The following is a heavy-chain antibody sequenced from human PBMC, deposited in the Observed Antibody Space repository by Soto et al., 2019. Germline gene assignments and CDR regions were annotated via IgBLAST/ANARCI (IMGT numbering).Heavy chain of an antibody. J-gene: IGHJ5*02. CDR1: GFTFRSYA. CDR3: ARGTPLLDP. CDR2: ISSSNSNT. Sequence: GGSLRLSCAASGFTFRSYAMSWVRQAPGKRLEWVSYISSSNSNTNYAVSGKGRFTISRDNAKNSLYLQMNSLRAEDTAVYYCARGTPLLDPWGQGTLVTVSS. V-gene: IGHV3-11*05. D-gene: IGHD2-15*01.